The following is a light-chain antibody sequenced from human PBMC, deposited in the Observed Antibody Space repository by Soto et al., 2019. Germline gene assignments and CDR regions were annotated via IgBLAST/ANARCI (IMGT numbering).Light chain of an antibody. Sequence: QSVLTQPRSVSGSTGQSVTISCTGASSDVGGYNYVSWYQQHPGKAPKLMIYDVSKRPSGVPDRFSGSKSGNTASLTISGLQAEDEADYYCCSYAGSDTFPVIFGGGTKLTVL. V-gene: IGLV2-11*01. J-gene: IGLJ2*01. CDR2: DVS. CDR1: SSDVGGYNY. CDR3: CSYAGSDTFPVI.